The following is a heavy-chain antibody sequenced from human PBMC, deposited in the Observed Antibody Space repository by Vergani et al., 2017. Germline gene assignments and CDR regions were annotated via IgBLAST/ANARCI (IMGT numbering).Heavy chain of an antibody. Sequence: QVQLQESGPGLVRPSETLSLTCTVSGGSLSGYYWGWIRQPPGKGLEWIASIYYSGSTYYNPSLKSRVTISVETSKNQFSLKLSSVTAADTAVYFCARHSTVEWLVKLGWIDPWGQGILVTVSS. CDR2: IYYSGST. D-gene: IGHD6-19*01. V-gene: IGHV4-39*01. J-gene: IGHJ5*02. CDR1: GGSLSGYY. CDR3: ARHSTVEWLVKLGWIDP.